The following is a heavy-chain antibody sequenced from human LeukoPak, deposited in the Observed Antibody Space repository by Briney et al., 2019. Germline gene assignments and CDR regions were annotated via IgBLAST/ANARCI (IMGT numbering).Heavy chain of an antibody. D-gene: IGHD2-2*01. Sequence: PSETLSLTCTVSGGSNSSRSDYWGWVRQPPGKGLEWIASISSSGSTYYNPSLKSRVSISVDSFRNLFSLKLSSVTAADTAVYYCARRRVLPPDVPDRADYYLDVWGKGTAVTVSS. CDR3: ARRRVLPPDVPDRADYYLDV. CDR2: ISSSGST. J-gene: IGHJ6*03. V-gene: IGHV4-39*01. CDR1: GGSNSSRSDY.